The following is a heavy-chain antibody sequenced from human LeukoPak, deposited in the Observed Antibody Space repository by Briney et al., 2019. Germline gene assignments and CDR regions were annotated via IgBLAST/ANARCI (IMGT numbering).Heavy chain of an antibody. J-gene: IGHJ3*02. V-gene: IGHV4-38-2*02. Sequence: SETLSLTCIVSGYSIISDYFWGWVRQPPGKGPEWIGSIFHSGSVYYNPSLKSRVTISVDTSKNQFSLKLSSVTAADTAVYYCARIPRDYYDSSGYDAFDIWGQGTMVTVSS. CDR2: IFHSGSV. D-gene: IGHD3-22*01. CDR3: ARIPRDYYDSSGYDAFDI. CDR1: GYSIISDYF.